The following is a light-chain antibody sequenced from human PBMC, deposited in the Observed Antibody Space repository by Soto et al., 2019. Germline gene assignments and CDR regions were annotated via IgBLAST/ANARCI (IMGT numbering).Light chain of an antibody. V-gene: IGKV3-11*01. CDR1: QSVSSY. J-gene: IGKJ3*01. CDR2: DAS. Sequence: EIVLTQSQPTLSLSPGERANLSCRTNQSVSSYLAWYQQKPGQAPRLLIYDASNRATGIPARFSGSGSGTDFSLTISSLEPEDFAVYYCEQRSNWPPFTFGPGTKVDIK. CDR3: EQRSNWPPFT.